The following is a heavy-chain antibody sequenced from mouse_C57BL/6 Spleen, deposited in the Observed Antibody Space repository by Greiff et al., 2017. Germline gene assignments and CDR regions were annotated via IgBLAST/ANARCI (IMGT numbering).Heavy chain of an antibody. CDR3: ARRGTTVVATGFDY. Sequence: QVHVKQPGAELVKPGASVKMSCKASGYTFTSYWITWVKQRPGQGLEWIGDIYPGSGSTNYNEKFKSKATLTVDTSSSTAYMQLSSLTSEDSAVYYCARRGTTVVATGFDYWGQGTTLTVSS. CDR2: IYPGSGST. D-gene: IGHD1-1*01. V-gene: IGHV1-55*01. J-gene: IGHJ2*01. CDR1: GYTFTSYW.